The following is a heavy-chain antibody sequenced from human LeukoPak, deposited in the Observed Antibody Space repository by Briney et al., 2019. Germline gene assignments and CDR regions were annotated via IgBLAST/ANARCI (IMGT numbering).Heavy chain of an antibody. CDR1: GGSISSSSYY. Sequence: SSETLSLTCTVSGGSISSSSYYWGWIRQPPGKGLEWIGYIYYSGSTNYNPSLKSRVTISVDTSKNQFSLKLSSVTAADTAVYYCARDLFDSSGYFDAFDIWGQGTMVTVSS. D-gene: IGHD3-22*01. V-gene: IGHV4-61*01. CDR3: ARDLFDSSGYFDAFDI. J-gene: IGHJ3*02. CDR2: IYYSGST.